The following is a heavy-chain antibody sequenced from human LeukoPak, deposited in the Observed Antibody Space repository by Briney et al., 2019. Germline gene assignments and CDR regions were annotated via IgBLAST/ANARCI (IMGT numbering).Heavy chain of an antibody. Sequence: GGSLRLSCAASGFTFSSYEMNWVRQAPGKGLEWVSYISSRGSAIYYADSVKGRFTISRDNSKNSLYLQMNSLRTEDTALYYCAKDIQQWLSKVDFWGQGTLVTVSS. CDR1: GFTFSSYE. J-gene: IGHJ4*02. V-gene: IGHV3-48*03. CDR3: AKDIQQWLSKVDF. D-gene: IGHD6-19*01. CDR2: ISSRGSAI.